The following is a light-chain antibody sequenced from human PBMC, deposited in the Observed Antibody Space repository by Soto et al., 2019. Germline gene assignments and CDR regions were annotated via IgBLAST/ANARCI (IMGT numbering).Light chain of an antibody. CDR3: SSYTSSSPDV. V-gene: IGLV2-14*03. CDR2: DVS. CDR1: SNDVGGYNF. J-gene: IGLJ1*01. Sequence: QSVLTQPASVSGSPGQSITLSCTGTSNDVGGYNFVSWYQQYPGKAPKLLIYDVSNRPSGVSNRFSGSKSDNTASLTISGLQPEDEADYYCSSYTSSSPDVFGTGTKLTVL.